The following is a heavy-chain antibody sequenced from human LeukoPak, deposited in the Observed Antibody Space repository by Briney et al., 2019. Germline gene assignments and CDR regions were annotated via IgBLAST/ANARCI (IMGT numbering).Heavy chain of an antibody. Sequence: SETLSLTCTVSGGSISSSSYYWGWIRQSPGKGLEWIGSIYYSGSTYYNPSLKSRVTISVDTSKNQFSLKLSSVTAADTAVYYCARAPRPYREDDAFDIWGQGTMVTVSS. CDR3: ARAPRPYREDDAFDI. D-gene: IGHD2-21*01. CDR2: IYYSGST. CDR1: GGSISSSSYY. V-gene: IGHV4-39*07. J-gene: IGHJ3*02.